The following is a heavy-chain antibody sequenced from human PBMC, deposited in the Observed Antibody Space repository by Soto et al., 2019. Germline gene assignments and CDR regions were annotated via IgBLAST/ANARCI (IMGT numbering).Heavy chain of an antibody. V-gene: IGHV4-30-4*01. D-gene: IGHD2-15*01. J-gene: IGHJ4*02. CDR3: ARVYCSGGSCYGIDY. CDR1: GGSISSGDYY. Sequence: SETLSLTCTVSGGSISSGDYYWSWIRQPPGKGLEWIGYIYYSGSTYYNPSLKSRVTISVDTSKNQFSLKLSSVTAADTAVYYCARVYCSGGSCYGIDYWGQGTLVTVSS. CDR2: IYYSGST.